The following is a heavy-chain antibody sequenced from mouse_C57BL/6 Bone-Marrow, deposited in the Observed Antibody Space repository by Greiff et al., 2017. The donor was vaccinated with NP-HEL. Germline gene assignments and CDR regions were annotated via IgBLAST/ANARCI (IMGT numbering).Heavy chain of an antibody. CDR2: IYPGSGST. V-gene: IGHV1-55*01. J-gene: IGHJ3*01. D-gene: IGHD1-1*01. Sequence: VQLQQPGAELVKPGASVKMSCKASGYTFTSYWITWVKQRPGQGLEWIGDIYPGSGSTNYNEKFKSKATLTVDTSSSTAYMQLSSLTSEDSAVYYCARPPHYYGSSYDWFAYWGQGTLVTVSA. CDR1: GYTFTSYW. CDR3: ARPPHYYGSSYDWFAY.